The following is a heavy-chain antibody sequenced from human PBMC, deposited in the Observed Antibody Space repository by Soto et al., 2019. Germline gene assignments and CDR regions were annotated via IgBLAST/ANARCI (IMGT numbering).Heavy chain of an antibody. CDR1: GGSISSGGYY. J-gene: IGHJ5*02. Sequence: SETLSLTCTVSGGSISSGGYYWSWIRRHPGKGLEWIGYIYYSGSTYYNPSLKSRVTISVDTSKNQFSLKLSSVTAADTAVYYCARDIAANWFDPWGQGTLVTVSS. CDR2: IYYSGST. D-gene: IGHD3-16*02. CDR3: ARDIAANWFDP. V-gene: IGHV4-31*03.